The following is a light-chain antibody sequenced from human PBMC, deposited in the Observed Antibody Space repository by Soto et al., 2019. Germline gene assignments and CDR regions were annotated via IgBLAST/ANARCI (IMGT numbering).Light chain of an antibody. Sequence: IVMTQSPATLSASPGERATLSCRASQSINSNLAWYQQKFGQAPRLLIYGASTRATGVPARFSGSGSGTEFTLTITSLQSEDFAVYYCQHYNNWPPWTFGQGTKVEI. J-gene: IGKJ1*01. V-gene: IGKV3-15*01. CDR2: GAS. CDR1: QSINSN. CDR3: QHYNNWPPWT.